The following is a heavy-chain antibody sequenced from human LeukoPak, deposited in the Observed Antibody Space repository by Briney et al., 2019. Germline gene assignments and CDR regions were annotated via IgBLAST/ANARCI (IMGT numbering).Heavy chain of an antibody. CDR2: IFHSGST. J-gene: IGHJ4*02. CDR3: ARGTGYSSSWPPH. V-gene: IGHV4-4*02. D-gene: IGHD6-13*01. CDR1: SGSIFSSNW. Sequence: SETLSLTCAVSSGSIFSSNWWSWVRQPPGKGLEWIGQIFHSGSTSYSPSLKSRVTISVDKSKNQFSLRLTSVTAADTAVYYCARGTGYSSSWPPHWGQGTLVTVSS.